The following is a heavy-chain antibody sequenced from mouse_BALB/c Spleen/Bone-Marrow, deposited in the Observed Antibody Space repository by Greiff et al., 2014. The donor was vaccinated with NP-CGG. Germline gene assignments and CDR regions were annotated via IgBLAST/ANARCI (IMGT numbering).Heavy chain of an antibody. D-gene: IGHD3-1*01. J-gene: IGHJ3*01. V-gene: IGHV1-55*01. Sequence: QVQLQQSGAELVKPGTSVKLSCKASGYNFTSYWINWVKLRPGQGLEWIGDTYPGSGSTNYNEKFKSKATLTVDTSSSTAYMQLSSLASEDSALYYCARFSQLGLLAYWGQGTLVTVSA. CDR2: TYPGSGST. CDR3: ARFSQLGLLAY. CDR1: GYNFTSYW.